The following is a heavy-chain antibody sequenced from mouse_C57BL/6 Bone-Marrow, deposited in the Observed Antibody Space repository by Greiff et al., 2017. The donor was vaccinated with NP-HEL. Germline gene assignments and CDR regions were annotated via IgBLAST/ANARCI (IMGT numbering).Heavy chain of an antibody. CDR1: GFTFNTYA. CDR2: IRSKSSNYAT. D-gene: IGHD1-1*01. V-gene: IGHV10-3*01. Sequence: DAGGGLVQPKGSLKLSCAASGFTFNTYAMHWVRQAPGKGLEWVARIRSKSSNYATYYADSVKDRFTISRDDSQSMLYLQMNNLKTEDTAMYYCVRDYYGSSYHWYFDVWGTGTTVTVSS. CDR3: VRDYYGSSYHWYFDV. J-gene: IGHJ1*03.